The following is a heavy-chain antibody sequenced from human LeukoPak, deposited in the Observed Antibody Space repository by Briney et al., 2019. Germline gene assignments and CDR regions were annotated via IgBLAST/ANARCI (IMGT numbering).Heavy chain of an antibody. CDR2: IYYSGST. J-gene: IGHJ6*03. CDR3: ARALFYYMAV. Sequence: PSETLSLTCTVSGGSISSYYWSWIRQPPGKGLEWIGYIYYSGSTNYNPSLKSRVTISVDTSKNQFSLKLSSVTAADTAVYYCARALFYYMAVWGKGTTVTVSS. V-gene: IGHV4-59*01. CDR1: GGSISSYY.